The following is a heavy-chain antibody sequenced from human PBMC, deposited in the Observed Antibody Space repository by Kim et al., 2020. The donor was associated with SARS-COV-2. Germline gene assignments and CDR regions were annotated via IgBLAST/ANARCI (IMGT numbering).Heavy chain of an antibody. CDR3: AKSAKLGAFDI. CDR2: T. V-gene: IGHV3-23*01. J-gene: IGHJ3*02. D-gene: IGHD6-25*01. Sequence: TYYADAVKGRFTIARDKSKNTLYLQMNSLRAEDTAVYYCAKSAKLGAFDIWGQGTMVTVSS.